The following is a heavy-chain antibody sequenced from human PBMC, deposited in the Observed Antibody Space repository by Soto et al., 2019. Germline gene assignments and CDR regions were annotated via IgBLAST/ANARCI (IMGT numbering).Heavy chain of an antibody. CDR2: ISGYNGNT. D-gene: IGHD6-19*01. CDR1: GYTFMNYG. CDR3: ARYSSGCEDY. Sequence: QVQLVQSGAEVKKPGASVKVSCKASGYTFMNYGISWVRQAPGQGLEWMGWISGYNGNTNYAQNLRGRVTMTTDTSTITAYMELRSLRSDDTAVYYCARYSSGCEDYWGQGTLVTVSS. J-gene: IGHJ4*02. V-gene: IGHV1-18*01.